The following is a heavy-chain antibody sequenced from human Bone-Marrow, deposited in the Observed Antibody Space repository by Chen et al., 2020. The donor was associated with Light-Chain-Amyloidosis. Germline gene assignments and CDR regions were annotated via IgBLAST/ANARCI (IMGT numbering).Heavy chain of an antibody. V-gene: IGHV3-23*04. CDR1: GFALSSYA. Sequence: EVQLVESGGGLLQRGGSLRLACAASGFALSSYAMSWVRQAPGKGLEWGSSISGGGCRSIYLDSVKFWLSISRDTSQSGLLRKMNSLIAKNTAVYYCAKDISYDDILPGYPADAFDIWGQGTMVTVSS. J-gene: IGHJ3*02. CDR3: AKDISYDDILPGYPADAFDI. CDR2: ISGGGCRS. D-gene: IGHD3-9*01.